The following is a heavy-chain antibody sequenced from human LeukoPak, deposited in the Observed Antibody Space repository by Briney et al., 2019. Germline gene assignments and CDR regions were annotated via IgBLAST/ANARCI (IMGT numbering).Heavy chain of an antibody. Sequence: SQTLSLTCAVSGGSISSGGYSWSWLRQPPGKGLEWIGYIYHSGSTYYNPSLKSRVTISVDRSKNQFSLKLSSVTAADTAVYYCARGYDFPYYFDYWGQGTLVTVSS. V-gene: IGHV4-30-2*01. CDR1: GGSISSGGYS. CDR2: IYHSGST. J-gene: IGHJ4*02. CDR3: ARGYDFPYYFDY. D-gene: IGHD3-3*01.